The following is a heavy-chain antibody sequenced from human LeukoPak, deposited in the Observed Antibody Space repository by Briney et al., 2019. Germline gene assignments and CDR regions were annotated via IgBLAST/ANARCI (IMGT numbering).Heavy chain of an antibody. J-gene: IGHJ6*03. CDR2: FDPEDGET. V-gene: IGHV1-24*01. CDR1: GYTLTELS. CDR3: ATFSVDIVATISKIYYYYYYMDV. Sequence: PWASVKVSCKVSGYTLTELSMHWVRQAPGKGLEWMGGFDPEDGETIYAQKFQGRVTMTEDTSTDTAYMELSSLRSEDTAVYYCATFSVDIVATISKIYYYYYYMDVWGKGTTVTISS. D-gene: IGHD5-12*01.